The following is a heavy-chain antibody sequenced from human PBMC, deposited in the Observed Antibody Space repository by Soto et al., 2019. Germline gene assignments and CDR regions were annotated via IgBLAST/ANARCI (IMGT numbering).Heavy chain of an antibody. V-gene: IGHV4-59*01. CDR1: GASISTYY. J-gene: IGHJ6*02. CDR2: LYYSGNT. Sequence: QMQLQESGPGVVKPSETLSLTCTVSGASISTYYWTWIRQAPGKGLEWIGYLYYSGNTNYNPSLKSRVTMSVDTSKNHFYLTLTSATATYMAVYFCARGGSECGLDVWGQGTTVPVSS. D-gene: IGHD3-10*01. CDR3: ARGGSECGLDV.